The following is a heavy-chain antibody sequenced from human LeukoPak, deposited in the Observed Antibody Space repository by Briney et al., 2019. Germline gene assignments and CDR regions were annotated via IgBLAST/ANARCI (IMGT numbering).Heavy chain of an antibody. CDR3: ASNYYGSGSYYRYYGMDV. D-gene: IGHD3-10*01. V-gene: IGHV3-21*01. CDR2: SSSYI. J-gene: IGHJ6*02. Sequence: SSSYIYYADSVKGRFTISRDNAKNSLYLQMNSLRAEDTAVYYCASNYYGSGSYYRYYGMDVWGQGTTVTVSS.